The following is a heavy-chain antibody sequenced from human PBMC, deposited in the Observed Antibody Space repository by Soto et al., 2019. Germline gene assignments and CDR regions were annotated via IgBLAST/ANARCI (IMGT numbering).Heavy chain of an antibody. D-gene: IGHD1-26*01. CDR2: ISSGGGSP. V-gene: IGHV3-23*01. CDR3: AKGDGRIVPRHFDY. J-gene: IGHJ4*02. CDR1: GFTFSDYA. Sequence: QLLESGGGLVQPGGSLRLSCAASGFTFSDYAMSWVRQAPGKGLEWVSSISSGGGSPYYADSVKGRFTISRNNSKNTLFFQMNSLRAEDTAVYYCAKGDGRIVPRHFDYWGQGTLVTVSS.